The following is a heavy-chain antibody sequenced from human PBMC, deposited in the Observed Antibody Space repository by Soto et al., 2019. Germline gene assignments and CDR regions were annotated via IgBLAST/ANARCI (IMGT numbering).Heavy chain of an antibody. CDR3: ARAADSYYYDSSGYREYYFDY. V-gene: IGHV1-18*01. J-gene: IGHJ4*02. CDR2: ISAYNGNT. D-gene: IGHD3-22*01. Sequence: VSVKVSSKASGYTFTRYGISWLRQAPGQGLEWMGWISAYNGNTNYAQKLQGRVTMTTDTSTSTAYMELRSLRSDDTAVYYCARAADSYYYDSSGYREYYFDYWGQGTLVTVSS. CDR1: GYTFTRYG.